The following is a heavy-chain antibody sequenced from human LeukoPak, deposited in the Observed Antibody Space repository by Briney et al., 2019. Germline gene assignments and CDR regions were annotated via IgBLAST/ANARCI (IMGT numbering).Heavy chain of an antibody. D-gene: IGHD2-2*01. J-gene: IGHJ4*02. CDR2: IRYDGSNK. V-gene: IGHV3-30*02. CDR1: GFTFSSYG. CDR3: AKDGGVPAAMLFDY. Sequence: PGGSLRLSCAASGFTFSSYGMHWVRQAPGKGLEWGAFIRYDGSNKYYADSVKGRFTISRDNSKNTLYLQMNSLRAEDTAVYYCAKDGGVPAAMLFDYWGQGTLVTVSS.